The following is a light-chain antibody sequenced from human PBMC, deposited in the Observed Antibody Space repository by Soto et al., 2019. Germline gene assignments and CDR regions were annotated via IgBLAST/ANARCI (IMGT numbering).Light chain of an antibody. Sequence: QSVLTQPPSVSAAPGQKVTISCSGSSSNIGNNYVSWYQQLPGTAPKLLIYENNKRPSGIPDRFSGSKSGTSATLGITRLQTGEDADYYWGTWDSSLSVHVVFGGGNK. V-gene: IGLV1-51*02. CDR1: SSNIGNNY. CDR3: GTWDSSLSVHVV. CDR2: ENN. J-gene: IGLJ2*01.